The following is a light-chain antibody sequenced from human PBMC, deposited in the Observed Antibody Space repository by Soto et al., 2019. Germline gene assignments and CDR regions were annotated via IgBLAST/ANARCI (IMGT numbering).Light chain of an antibody. CDR3: QQLNSYPFT. Sequence: DIQLTQSPSFLSASVGDRVTITCRASQGISSYLAWYQQTPGKAPKLLIYAASTLQSGVPSRFSGSGSGTEFPLTISSLQPEDFATYYCQQLNSYPFTFGGGTKVEIK. J-gene: IGKJ4*01. CDR2: AAS. V-gene: IGKV1-9*01. CDR1: QGISSY.